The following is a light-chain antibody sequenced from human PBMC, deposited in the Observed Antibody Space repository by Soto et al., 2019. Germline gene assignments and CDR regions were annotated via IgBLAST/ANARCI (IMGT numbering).Light chain of an antibody. CDR3: QQRSNWPRT. Sequence: EIVLTQSAATLSLSPGERATLSCRASQSVSSYLAWYQQKPGQAPRLLMYDASNRATGIPARFSGSGSGTDFTLTISSLEPEDFAVYYCQQRSNWPRTFGQGTKVDIK. CDR1: QSVSSY. CDR2: DAS. V-gene: IGKV3-11*01. J-gene: IGKJ1*01.